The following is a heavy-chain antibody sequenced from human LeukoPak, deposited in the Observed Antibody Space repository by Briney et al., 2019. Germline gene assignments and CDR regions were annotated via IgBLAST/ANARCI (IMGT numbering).Heavy chain of an antibody. V-gene: IGHV3-30*18. CDR2: ISYDGSSK. D-gene: IGHD3-22*01. Sequence: GRSLRLSCAASGFTFSSYGMHWVRQAPGKGLEWVAVISYDGSSKYYADSVKGRFTISRDNSKNTLYLQMNSLRAEDTAVYYCANTYYYDSSGYYFAFDIWGQGTMVTVSS. CDR1: GFTFSSYG. J-gene: IGHJ3*02. CDR3: ANTYYYDSSGYYFAFDI.